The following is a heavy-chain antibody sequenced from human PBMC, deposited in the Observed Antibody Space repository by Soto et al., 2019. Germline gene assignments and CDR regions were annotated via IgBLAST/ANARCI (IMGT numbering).Heavy chain of an antibody. J-gene: IGHJ6*02. V-gene: IGHV1-18*01. CDR3: ARALNYCSGGSCPYYYGMDV. CDR1: GYTFTSYG. D-gene: IGHD2-15*01. Sequence: QVQLVQSGAEVKKPGASVKVSCKASGYTFTSYGISWVRQAPGQGLEWMGWISAYNGNTNYAQKLKGRVTMTTDTSTSTAYMELRSMRSDDTAVYYCARALNYCSGGSCPYYYGMDVWGQGTTVTVSS. CDR2: ISAYNGNT.